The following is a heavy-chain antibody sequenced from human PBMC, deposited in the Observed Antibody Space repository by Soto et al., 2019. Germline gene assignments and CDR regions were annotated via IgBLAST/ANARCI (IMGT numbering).Heavy chain of an antibody. D-gene: IGHD6-19*01. CDR1: GFTFRRYA. Sequence: EEQLVESGGGLVQPRRSLRISCAASGFTFRRYAMNWVRQAPGKGLEWVSYISVGGGSIFYADSVKGRFTISRDDAQNSVYLQMNTLRDEDTALYYCARDDQWAFDVWGQGTMVIVSS. J-gene: IGHJ3*01. V-gene: IGHV3-48*02. CDR3: ARDDQWAFDV. CDR2: ISVGGGSI.